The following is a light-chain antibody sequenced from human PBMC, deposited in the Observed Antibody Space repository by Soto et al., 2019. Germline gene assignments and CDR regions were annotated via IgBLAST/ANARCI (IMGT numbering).Light chain of an antibody. CDR2: GVS. CDR3: SSYTSSSTPYV. V-gene: IGLV2-14*01. Sequence: QSVLTQSASVSGSPGQSITISCTGTSSDVGGYNYVSWYQQHPGKAPKLMIYGVSNRPSGVSNRFSGSKSGNTASLTISGLQAEDEADYYCSSYTSSSTPYVFGTGTKVTVL. J-gene: IGLJ1*01. CDR1: SSDVGGYNY.